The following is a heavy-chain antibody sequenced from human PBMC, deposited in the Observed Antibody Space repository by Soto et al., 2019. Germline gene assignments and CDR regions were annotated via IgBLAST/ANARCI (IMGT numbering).Heavy chain of an antibody. CDR3: AREEVLSSSVLLSSSWFYWYFDL. CDR1: GGTFSSYA. D-gene: IGHD6-13*01. CDR2: IIPIFGTA. J-gene: IGHJ2*01. V-gene: IGHV1-69*01. Sequence: QVQLVQSGAEVKKPGSSVKVSCKASGGTFSSYAISWVRQAPGQGLEWMGGIIPIFGTANYAQKFQGRVTITADESTSTAYMELSSLRSEDTAVYYCAREEVLSSSVLLSSSWFYWYFDLWGRGTLVTVSS.